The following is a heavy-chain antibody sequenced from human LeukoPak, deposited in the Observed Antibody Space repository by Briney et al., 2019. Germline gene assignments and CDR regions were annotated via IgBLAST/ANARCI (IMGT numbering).Heavy chain of an antibody. V-gene: IGHV1-2*04. D-gene: IGHD1-26*01. J-gene: IGHJ6*02. CDR2: INPNSGGT. CDR3: ARDRSGELEYGMDV. CDR1: GYTFTGYY. Sequence: ASVKVSCKASGYTFTGYYMHWVRQAPGQGLEWMGWINPNSGGTNYAQKFQGWVTMTRDTSISTAYMELSRLRSDDTAVNYCARDRSGELEYGMDVWGQGTTVTVSS.